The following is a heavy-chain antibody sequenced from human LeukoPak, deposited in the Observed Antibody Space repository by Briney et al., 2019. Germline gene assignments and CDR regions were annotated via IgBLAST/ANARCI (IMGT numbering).Heavy chain of an antibody. Sequence: GASVKVSCKASGYTFTSYYMHWVRQAPGQGLEWMGIINPSGGSTSYAQKFQGRVTMTRDTSTSTVYMELSSLRSEDTAVYYCARDSNCGGDCSPAHYYYYYYMDVWGKGTTVTVSS. CDR2: INPSGGST. CDR1: GYTFTSYY. V-gene: IGHV1-46*01. J-gene: IGHJ6*03. CDR3: ARDSNCGGDCSPAHYYYYYYMDV. D-gene: IGHD2-21*02.